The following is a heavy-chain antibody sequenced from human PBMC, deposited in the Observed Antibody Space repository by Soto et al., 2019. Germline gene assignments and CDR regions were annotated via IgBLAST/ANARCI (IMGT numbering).Heavy chain of an antibody. CDR1: GFSLENYW. CDR2: IKKDGSQI. D-gene: IGHD3-3*01. Sequence: EVQLVESGGGLVQPGGSLRLSCAASGFSLENYWMTWVRQAPGRGLEWVANIKKDGSQIHYADCVKGRFTISRDNAKNSLCVQMESLRAEDTAVYYCARDVARRSDYWYDAFDIWGQGTMVTVSS. J-gene: IGHJ3*02. CDR3: ARDVARRSDYWYDAFDI. V-gene: IGHV3-7*04.